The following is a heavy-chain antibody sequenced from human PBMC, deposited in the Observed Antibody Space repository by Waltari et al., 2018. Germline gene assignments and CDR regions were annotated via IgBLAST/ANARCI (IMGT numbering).Heavy chain of an antibody. Sequence: QVQLVQSGAEVKKPGASVKVSCKASGYTFTGYYMHWVRQATGPGLEWMGWINPKSGGTNYAQKFQGRVTMTRDTSISTAYMELSRLRCDDTAVYYCARPYSSGWGWFDPWGQGTLVTVSS. D-gene: IGHD6-19*01. CDR2: INPKSGGT. V-gene: IGHV1-2*02. CDR1: GYTFTGYY. J-gene: IGHJ5*02. CDR3: ARPYSSGWGWFDP.